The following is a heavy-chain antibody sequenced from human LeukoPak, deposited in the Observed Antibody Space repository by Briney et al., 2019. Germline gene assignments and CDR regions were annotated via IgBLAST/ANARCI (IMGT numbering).Heavy chain of an antibody. D-gene: IGHD6-19*01. CDR1: GFTFSSYS. J-gene: IGHJ4*02. V-gene: IGHV3-21*01. CDR2: ITSSTDYI. CDR3: ARGDKWLVTYYFDY. Sequence: GGSLRLSCAASGFTFSSYSMNWVRQAPGKGLEWVSSITSSTDYIYYADSVKGRFTISRDNSKNTLYLQMNNLRTEDTAVYYCARGDKWLVTYYFDYWGQGTLVTVSS.